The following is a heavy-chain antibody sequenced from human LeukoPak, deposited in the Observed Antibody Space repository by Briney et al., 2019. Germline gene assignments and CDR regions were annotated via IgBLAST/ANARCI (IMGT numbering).Heavy chain of an antibody. V-gene: IGHV1-8*01. CDR1: VYTFTSYD. J-gene: IGHJ4*02. D-gene: IGHD6-19*01. CDR3: GRALPSSGWVDY. CDR2: MNPNSGKT. Sequence: GASVTVSFKASVYTFTSYDINWVRQTTGQGLEWMGWMNPNSGKTEYAQKFQGRVTMTWDTSISTVYMDLSSLRSEDTAVYYCGRALPSSGWVDYWGQGSLVTVSS.